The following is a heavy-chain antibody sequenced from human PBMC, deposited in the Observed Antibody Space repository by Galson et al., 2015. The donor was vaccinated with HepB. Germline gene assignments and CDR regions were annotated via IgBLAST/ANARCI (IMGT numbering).Heavy chain of an antibody. CDR2: ISGSGGST. J-gene: IGHJ3*02. CDR3: AKDQALLTITMIVVAHPTAFDI. Sequence: SLRLSCAASGFTFSSYAMSWVRQAPGKGLEWVSAISGSGGSTYYADSVKGRFTISRDNSKNTLYLQMNSLRAEDTAVYYCAKDQALLTITMIVVAHPTAFDIWGQGTMVTVSS. CDR1: GFTFSSYA. V-gene: IGHV3-23*01. D-gene: IGHD3-22*01.